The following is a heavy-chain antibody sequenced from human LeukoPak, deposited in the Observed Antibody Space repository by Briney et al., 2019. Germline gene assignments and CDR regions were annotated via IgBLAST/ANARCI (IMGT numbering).Heavy chain of an antibody. CDR1: GFTFSSYA. D-gene: IGHD2-2*01. CDR3: AREQLLDY. Sequence: GGSLRLSCAASGFTFSSYAMNWVRQAPGKGLEWVSYISSSSSTIYYADSVKGRFTISRDNAKNSLYLQMNSLRAEDTAVYYCAREQLLDYWGQGTLVTVSS. V-gene: IGHV3-48*01. J-gene: IGHJ4*02. CDR2: ISSSSSTI.